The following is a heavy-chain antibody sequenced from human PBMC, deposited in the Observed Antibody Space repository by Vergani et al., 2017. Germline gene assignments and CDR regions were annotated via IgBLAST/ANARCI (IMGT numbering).Heavy chain of an antibody. CDR1: GFTFGDYY. CDR3: ARISVGSAPYLHY. D-gene: IGHD2-15*01. J-gene: IGHJ1*01. Sequence: EVHLEESGGGLVQPGGSLRLSCAASGFTFGDYYMAWIRLAPGKGLDWVASIKRDGTETFYVDSVKGRFTISRDNAKTTLYLQMNSLGDEDRGVYYCARISVGSAPYLHYWVEGTLVTVAS. CDR2: IKRDGTET. V-gene: IGHV3-7*01.